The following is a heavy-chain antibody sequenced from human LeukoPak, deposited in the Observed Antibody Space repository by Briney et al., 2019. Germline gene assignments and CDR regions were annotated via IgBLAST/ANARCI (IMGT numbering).Heavy chain of an antibody. CDR3: AKGLEIQLWSSGSY. Sequence: GALRLSCAASGFTFSSYAMSWVRQAPGKGLEWVSAISGSGGSTYYAGSVKGRFTISRDNSKNTLYLQMNSLRAEDTAVYYCAKGLEIQLWSSGSYWGQGTLVTVSS. J-gene: IGHJ4*02. V-gene: IGHV3-23*01. D-gene: IGHD5-18*01. CDR2: ISGSGGST. CDR1: GFTFSSYA.